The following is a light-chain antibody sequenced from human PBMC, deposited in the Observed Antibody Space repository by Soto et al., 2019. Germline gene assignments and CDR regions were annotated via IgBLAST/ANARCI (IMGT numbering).Light chain of an antibody. CDR2: GNS. V-gene: IGLV1-44*01. J-gene: IGLJ2*01. CDR1: SSNIGSNT. CDR3: CAWVDGLNHVV. Sequence: QSVLTQPPSASGTPGQTVTISCSGASSNIGSNTVNWYLQLPGTAPKLLMYGNSQRPSGVSDRFSGSKSGTSASLAISGLQSEDEADYYCCAWVDGLNHVVFGGGTKVTVL.